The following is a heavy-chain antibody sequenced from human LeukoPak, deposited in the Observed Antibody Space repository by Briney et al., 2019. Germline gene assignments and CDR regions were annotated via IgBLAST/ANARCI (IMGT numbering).Heavy chain of an antibody. CDR2: IYYSGST. Sequence: KPSETLSLTCTVSGGSVSSGSYYWSWIRQPPGKGLEWIGYIYYSGSTNYNPSLKSRVTISVDTSKNQFSLKLSSVTAADTAVYYCARAMTTVTTYALDIWGQGTMVTVSS. CDR1: GGSVSSGSYY. CDR3: ARAMTTVTTYALDI. J-gene: IGHJ3*02. D-gene: IGHD4-17*01. V-gene: IGHV4-61*01.